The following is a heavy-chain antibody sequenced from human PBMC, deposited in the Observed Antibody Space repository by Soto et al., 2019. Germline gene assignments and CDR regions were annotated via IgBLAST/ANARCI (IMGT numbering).Heavy chain of an antibody. J-gene: IGHJ4*02. CDR3: ACSSSSPPVSENLQN. D-gene: IGHD6-6*01. CDR1: GGSISSGDYY. V-gene: IGHV4-30-4*01. Sequence: PSETLSLTCTVSGGSISSGDYYWSWIRQPPGKGLEWIGYIYYSGSTYYNPSLKSRVTISVDTSKNQFSLKLSSVTAADTAVYYCACSSSSPPVSENLQNWGQGTLVTVSS. CDR2: IYYSGST.